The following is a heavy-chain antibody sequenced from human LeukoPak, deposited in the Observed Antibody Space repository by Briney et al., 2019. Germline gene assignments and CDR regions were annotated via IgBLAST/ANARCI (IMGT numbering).Heavy chain of an antibody. J-gene: IGHJ4*02. Sequence: ASVKVSCMASVYTFTGYYMHWVRQAPGQGLEWMGWINPNSGGTNYAQKFQGRVTMTRDTSISTAYMELSRLRSDDTAVYYCARAKIVVVPAANDYWGQGTLVIVSS. CDR2: INPNSGGT. V-gene: IGHV1-2*02. D-gene: IGHD2-2*01. CDR1: VYTFTGYY. CDR3: ARAKIVVVPAANDY.